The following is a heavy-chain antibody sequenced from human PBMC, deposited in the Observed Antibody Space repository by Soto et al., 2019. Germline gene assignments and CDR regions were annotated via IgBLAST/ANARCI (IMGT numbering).Heavy chain of an antibody. CDR3: ALRRGYCSGGSCYSIWFDP. CDR1: GFSLSTSGVG. V-gene: IGHV2-5*02. D-gene: IGHD2-15*01. CDR2: IYWDDDK. Sequence: QITLKESGPTLVKPTQTLTLTCTLSGFSLSTSGVGVGWIRQPPGKALEWLTLIYWDDDKRYSPSLKSRLTRTKDTSKNPVVLTMTNMDPVDTATYYCALRRGYCSGGSCYSIWFDPWGQGTLVTVSS. J-gene: IGHJ5*02.